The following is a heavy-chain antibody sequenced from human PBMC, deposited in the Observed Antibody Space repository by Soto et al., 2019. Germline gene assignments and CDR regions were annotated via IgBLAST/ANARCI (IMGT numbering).Heavy chain of an antibody. Sequence: QVQLQESGPGLVKPSETLSLTCTVSGGSISSYYWSWLRQPPGKGLEWIGYIYYSGSTNYNPSLKSRVTISVDTSKNQFSLKLSSVTAADTAVYYCAREDCSGGSCYSGYFDYWGQGTLVTVSS. CDR2: IYYSGST. CDR3: AREDCSGGSCYSGYFDY. V-gene: IGHV4-59*01. D-gene: IGHD2-15*01. J-gene: IGHJ4*02. CDR1: GGSISSYY.